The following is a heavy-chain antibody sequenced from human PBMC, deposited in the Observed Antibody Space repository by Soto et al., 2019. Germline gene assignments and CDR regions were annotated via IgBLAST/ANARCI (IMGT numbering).Heavy chain of an antibody. CDR3: AKHHPTPDYDFWSGNYHGMDV. CDR1: GFTFSSYA. J-gene: IGHJ6*02. Sequence: GGSLRLSCAASGFTFSSYAMSWVRQAPGKGLEWVSAISGGGDSTYYADSVKGRFTLSRDNSKNTLYLQMNSLRAEDTAVYYCAKHHPTPDYDFWSGNYHGMDVWGQGTTVTVSS. D-gene: IGHD3-3*01. V-gene: IGHV3-23*01. CDR2: ISGGGDST.